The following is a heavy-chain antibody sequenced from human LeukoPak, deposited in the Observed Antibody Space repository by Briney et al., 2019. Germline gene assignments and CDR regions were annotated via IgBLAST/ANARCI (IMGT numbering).Heavy chain of an antibody. J-gene: IGHJ4*02. V-gene: IGHV3-23*01. D-gene: IGHD1-26*01. CDR3: AKARNSGSYYTVDY. CDR1: GFTVSSNS. Sequence: GGSLRLSCTVSGFTVSSNSMSWVRQAPGKGLEWVSAISGSGGSTYYADSVKGRFTISRDNSKNTLYLQMNSLRAEDTAVYYCAKARNSGSYYTVDYWGQGTLVTVSS. CDR2: ISGSGGST.